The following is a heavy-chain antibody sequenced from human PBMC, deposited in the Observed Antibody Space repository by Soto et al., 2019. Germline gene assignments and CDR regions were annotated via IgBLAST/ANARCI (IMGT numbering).Heavy chain of an antibody. CDR2: IYYSGST. CDR1: GGSISSYY. V-gene: IGHV4-59*01. J-gene: IGHJ4*02. D-gene: IGHD3-10*01. Sequence: TSETLSLTCTVSGGSISSYYWSWIRQPPGKGLEWIGYIYYSGSTNYNPSLKSRVTISVDTSKNQFSLKLSSVTAADTAVYYCARFGELLYPFDYWGQGTLVTVSS. CDR3: ARFGELLYPFDY.